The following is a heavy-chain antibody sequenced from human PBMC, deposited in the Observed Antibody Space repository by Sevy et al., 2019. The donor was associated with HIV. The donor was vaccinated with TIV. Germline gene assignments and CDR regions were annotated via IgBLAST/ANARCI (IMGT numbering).Heavy chain of an antibody. Sequence: GGSLRLSCEASGFTFSTYAMSWVRQAPGKGLEWVSVISGRGGSTYYTDSYRDSVRGRFTIFRDNSKNTLYLQMDSRKVEDTAVYYCAKGYGSESSMYFFDYWGQGTLVTVSS. CDR2: ISGRGGST. CDR3: AKGYGSESSMYFFDY. V-gene: IGHV3-23*01. J-gene: IGHJ4*02. CDR1: GFTFSTYA. D-gene: IGHD3-10*01.